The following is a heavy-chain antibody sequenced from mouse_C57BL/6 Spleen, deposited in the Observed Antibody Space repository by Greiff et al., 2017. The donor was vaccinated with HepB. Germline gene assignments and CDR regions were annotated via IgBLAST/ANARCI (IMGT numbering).Heavy chain of an antibody. J-gene: IGHJ2*01. Sequence: QVQLKQPGAELVRPGSSVKLSCKASGYTFTSYWMHWVKQRPIQGLEWIGNIDPSDSETHYNQKFKDKATLTVDKSSSTAYMQLSSLTSEDSAVYYCARRDDGYYYFDYWGQGTTLTVSS. V-gene: IGHV1-52*01. CDR3: ARRDDGYYYFDY. D-gene: IGHD2-3*01. CDR1: GYTFTSYW. CDR2: IDPSDSET.